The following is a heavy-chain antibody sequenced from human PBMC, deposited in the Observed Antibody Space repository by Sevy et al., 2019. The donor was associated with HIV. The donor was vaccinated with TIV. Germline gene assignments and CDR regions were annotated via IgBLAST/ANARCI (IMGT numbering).Heavy chain of an antibody. Sequence: GESLKISCAASGFTFISFTMNWVRQAPGKGLEWVSSISNSPSYIYYADSVKGRFTISRDNAKNALYLQMDSLRVEDAAVYYCARRGGLTDEGFDIWGQGTMVTVS. CDR1: GFTFISFT. V-gene: IGHV3-21*01. J-gene: IGHJ3*02. CDR2: ISNSPSYI. CDR3: ARRGGLTDEGFDI. D-gene: IGHD3-16*01.